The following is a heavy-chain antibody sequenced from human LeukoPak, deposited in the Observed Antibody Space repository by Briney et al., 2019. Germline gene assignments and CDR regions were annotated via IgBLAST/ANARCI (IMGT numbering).Heavy chain of an antibody. V-gene: IGHV1-18*01. CDR2: ISAYNGNT. CDR3: AREGAYCSSTSCHIQNWFDP. CDR1: GYTFTSYA. J-gene: IGHJ5*02. D-gene: IGHD2-2*01. Sequence: ASVKVSCKASGYTFTSYAFRWVRQAPGQGLEWMGWISAYNGNTNYAQKLQGRITMTTDTSTSTAYMELRSLRSDDTAVYYCAREGAYCSSTSCHIQNWFDPWGQGTLVTVSS.